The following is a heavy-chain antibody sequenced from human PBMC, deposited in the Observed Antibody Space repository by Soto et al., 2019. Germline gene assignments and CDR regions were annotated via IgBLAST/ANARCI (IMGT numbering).Heavy chain of an antibody. CDR1: GGSISSYY. CDR2: IYYSGST. CDR3: ARDTRDGYNSGFDY. Sequence: SETLSLTCTVSGGSISSYYWIWIRQPPGKGLEWIGYIYYSGSTNYNPSLKSRVTISVDTSKNQFSLKLSSVTAADTAVYYCARDTRDGYNSGFDYWGQGTLVTVSS. D-gene: IGHD1-1*01. V-gene: IGHV4-59*01. J-gene: IGHJ4*02.